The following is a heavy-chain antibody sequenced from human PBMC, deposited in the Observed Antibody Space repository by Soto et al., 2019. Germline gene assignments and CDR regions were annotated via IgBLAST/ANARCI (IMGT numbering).Heavy chain of an antibody. CDR3: VRGWGSTTVTSTDWFDP. Sequence: EMQLVESGGGLVQSWGSLRLSCAASGFTFSSYSMNWVRQAPGKGLEWISYISANSQTIYYADSVKGRFTISRDNAENSLYLQMNSLRDEDTAVYFCVRGWGSTTVTSTDWFDPWGQGTLVTVSS. V-gene: IGHV3-48*02. J-gene: IGHJ5*02. CDR1: GFTFSSYS. D-gene: IGHD4-17*01. CDR2: ISANSQTI.